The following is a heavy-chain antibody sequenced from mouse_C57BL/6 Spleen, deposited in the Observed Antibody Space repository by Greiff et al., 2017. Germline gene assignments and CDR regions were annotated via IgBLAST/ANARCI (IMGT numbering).Heavy chain of an antibody. V-gene: IGHV1-80*01. J-gene: IGHJ1*03. Sequence: QVQLQQSGAELVKPGASVKISCKASGYAFSSYWMNWVKQRPGKGLEWIGQIYPGDGDTNYTGKFKGKATLTADKSSSTAYMQLSSLTSEDSAVYFCARADTTVVATRRYFDVWGTGTTVTVSS. CDR1: GYAFSSYW. CDR3: ARADTTVVATRRYFDV. D-gene: IGHD1-1*01. CDR2: IYPGDGDT.